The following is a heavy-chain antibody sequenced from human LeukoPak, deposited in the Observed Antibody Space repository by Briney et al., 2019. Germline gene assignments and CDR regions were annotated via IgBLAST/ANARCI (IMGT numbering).Heavy chain of an antibody. V-gene: IGHV3-9*01. CDR3: AKAYCSSTTCYTGTYYFDY. Sequence: PGGSLRLSCAASGFTFYDYAMHWVRQAPGKGLEWVSGVSWNSGSTGYADSVKGRFTISRDNAKNSLYLQMNSLRTEDTALYYCAKAYCSSTTCYTGTYYFDYWGQGTLVTVSS. J-gene: IGHJ4*02. CDR2: VSWNSGST. CDR1: GFTFYDYA. D-gene: IGHD2-2*02.